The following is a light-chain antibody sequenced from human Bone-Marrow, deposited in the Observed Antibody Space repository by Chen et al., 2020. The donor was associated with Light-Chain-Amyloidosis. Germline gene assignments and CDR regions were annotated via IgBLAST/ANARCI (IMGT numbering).Light chain of an antibody. J-gene: IGLJ1*01. CDR1: SSNIGINS. V-gene: IGLV1-47*01. CDR3: SACDSSLSGYV. Sequence: QSVLTQPPSASGTPGQRVTISCSGASSNIGINSVYWYQPFPGAAPNILIHRNNQRPTGSPDRFAACTSSTAAFLASRGHPAEDDADYYCSACDSSLSGYVFGAGTKVIVL. CDR2: RNN.